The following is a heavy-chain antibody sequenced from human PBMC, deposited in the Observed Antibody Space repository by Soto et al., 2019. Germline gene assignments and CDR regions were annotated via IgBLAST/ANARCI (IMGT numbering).Heavy chain of an antibody. CDR3: ARERDSNSPNYFHY. V-gene: IGHV4-59*01. CDR2: IYYSGST. J-gene: IGHJ4*02. Sequence: SETLSLTCTVSVGSISSYYWSCIRHPPGKGLEWIGYIYYSGSTNYNPSLKSRVTISVDTSKNQFSLKLSSVTAADTAVYYCARERDSNSPNYFHYWGQGTLVTVSS. D-gene: IGHD4-4*01. CDR1: VGSISSYY.